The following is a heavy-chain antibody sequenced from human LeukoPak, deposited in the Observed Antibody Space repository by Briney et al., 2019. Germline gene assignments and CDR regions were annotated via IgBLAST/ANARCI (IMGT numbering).Heavy chain of an antibody. Sequence: GESLKISCKGSGYSFTSYWIGWVRQMPGKGLEWMGIIFLGDSDTRYSPSFQGQVTISADKSISTAYLQWSSLKASDTAIYYCARGFGYAGNYFDYWGQGTLVTVSS. V-gene: IGHV5-51*01. J-gene: IGHJ4*02. CDR1: GYSFTSYW. CDR2: IFLGDSDT. D-gene: IGHD3-10*01. CDR3: ARGFGYAGNYFDY.